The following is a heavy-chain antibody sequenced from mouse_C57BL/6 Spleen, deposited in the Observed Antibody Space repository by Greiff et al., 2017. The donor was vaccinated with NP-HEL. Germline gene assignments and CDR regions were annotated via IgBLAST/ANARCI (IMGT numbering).Heavy chain of an antibody. V-gene: IGHV5-4*03. J-gene: IGHJ3*01. CDR3: ARGRDPFAY. CDR1: GFTFSSYA. Sequence: EVKLVESGGGLVKPGGSLKLSCAASGFTFSSYAMSWVRQTPEKRLEWVATISDGGSYTYYPDNVKGRFTISRDNAKNNLYLQMSHLKSEDTAMYYCARGRDPFAYWGQGTLVTVSA. CDR2: ISDGGSYT. D-gene: IGHD3-3*01.